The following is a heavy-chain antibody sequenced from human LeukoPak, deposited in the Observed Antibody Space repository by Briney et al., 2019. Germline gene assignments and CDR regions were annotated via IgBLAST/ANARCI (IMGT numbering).Heavy chain of an antibody. CDR2: ISASGGST. V-gene: IGHV3-23*01. CDR3: AKDLHGDYVRWGDY. Sequence: GGSLRLSCAASGFTFSNYAMHWVRQAPGKGLEWVSSISASGGSTWYADSVRGRFTISRDNSKNTLYLRMNSLRAEDTAVYFCAKDLHGDYVRWGDYWGQGTLVAVSS. D-gene: IGHD4-17*01. J-gene: IGHJ4*02. CDR1: GFTFSNYA.